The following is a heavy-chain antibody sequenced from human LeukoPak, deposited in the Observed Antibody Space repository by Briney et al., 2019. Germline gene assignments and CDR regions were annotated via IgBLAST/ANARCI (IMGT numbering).Heavy chain of an antibody. D-gene: IGHD3-3*01. Sequence: PGGSLRLSCAASGFTFSSYAMSWVRQAPGKGLEWVSAIRGSGGSTYYADSVKGRFTISRDNSKNTLYLQMNSLRAEDTAVYYCAKTSDYDFWSGPFDYWGQGTLVTVSS. CDR2: IRGSGGST. J-gene: IGHJ4*02. CDR1: GFTFSSYA. CDR3: AKTSDYDFWSGPFDY. V-gene: IGHV3-23*01.